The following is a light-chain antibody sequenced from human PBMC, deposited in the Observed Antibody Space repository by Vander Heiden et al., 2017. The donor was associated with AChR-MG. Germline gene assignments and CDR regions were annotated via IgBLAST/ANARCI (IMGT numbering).Light chain of an antibody. CDR1: QSISNY. CDR2: KTS. J-gene: IGKJ2*02. CDR3: LQYKTSSRT. Sequence: DIQMTQSPSTLSASVGDRVAITCRASQSISNYLAWYQQKPGKAPKLLIFKTSILENGVPPRFSGSGSGTEFTLTIGSLQPDDSASYFCLQYKTSSRTFGQVTKLEI. V-gene: IGKV1-5*03.